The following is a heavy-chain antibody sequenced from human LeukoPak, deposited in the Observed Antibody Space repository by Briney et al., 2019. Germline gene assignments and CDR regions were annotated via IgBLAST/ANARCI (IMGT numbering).Heavy chain of an antibody. CDR3: ARERGVAVAGEGVDP. V-gene: IGHV1-46*01. CDR1: GYTFTRRY. CDR2: INPSGGST. Sequence: GASVTLSCKASGYTFTRRYIQWVRQAPGQGLEWMGIINPSGGSTSYAQKFQGRVTLTRDTSTSTVYMKLSSLRSEDTAVYYCARERGVAVAGEGVDPWGQGTLVTDSS. J-gene: IGHJ5*02. D-gene: IGHD6-19*01.